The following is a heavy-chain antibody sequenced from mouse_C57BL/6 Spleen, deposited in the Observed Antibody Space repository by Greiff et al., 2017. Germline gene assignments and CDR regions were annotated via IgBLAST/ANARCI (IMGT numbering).Heavy chain of an antibody. D-gene: IGHD1-1*01. V-gene: IGHV1-7*01. J-gene: IGHJ2*01. CDR1: GYTFTSYW. Sequence: QVQLQQSGAELAKPGASVKLSCKASGYTFTSYWMHWVKQRPGQGLEWIGYINPSSGYTKYNQKFKDKATLTADKSSSTAYMQLSSLTSEDSAVYYYARSTTTIVSYFDYWGQGTTLTVSS. CDR2: INPSSGYT. CDR3: ARSTTTIVSYFDY.